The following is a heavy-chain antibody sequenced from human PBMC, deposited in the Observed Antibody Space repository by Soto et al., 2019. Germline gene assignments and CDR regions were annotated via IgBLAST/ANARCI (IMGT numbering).Heavy chain of an antibody. D-gene: IGHD6-25*01. CDR3: ARDKAAVGPNWFDP. J-gene: IGHJ5*02. Sequence: GGSLRLSCEASGFIFSSFAMHWVRQAPGKGLEWVAIISYDGSIKQSADSEKGRFTITRDNSNNTLQLYMNSLRPEDTAIYSCARDKAAVGPNWFDPWGQGTLVTVSS. CDR1: GFIFSSFA. CDR2: ISYDGSIK. V-gene: IGHV3-30-3*01.